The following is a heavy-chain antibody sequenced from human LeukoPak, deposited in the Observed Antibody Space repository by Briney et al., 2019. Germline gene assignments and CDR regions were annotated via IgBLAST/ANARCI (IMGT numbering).Heavy chain of an antibody. CDR2: ISPYNGHT. CDR1: GYTFVSYG. J-gene: IGHJ4*02. D-gene: IGHD2-15*01. V-gene: IGHV1-18*01. Sequence: ASVKVSCKASGYTFVSYGITWVRQAPGQGLEWMGWISPYNGHTNYAQKLQGRVTMTTDTSTSTAYMELRSLRSDDTAVYYCARAPRTVVVAATPTVYWGQGTLVTVSS. CDR3: ARAPRTVVVAATPTVY.